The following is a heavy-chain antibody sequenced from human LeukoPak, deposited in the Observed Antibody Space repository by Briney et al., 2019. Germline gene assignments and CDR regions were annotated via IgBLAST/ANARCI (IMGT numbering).Heavy chain of an antibody. Sequence: SETLSLTCTVSGGSISSSSYYWGWIRQPPGTGLEWIGSIYYSGSTYYNPSLKSRVTISVDKSKNQFSLKLSSVTAADTAVYYCARLVVVPAAPNYYFDYWGQGTLVTVSS. CDR1: GGSISSSSYY. J-gene: IGHJ4*02. D-gene: IGHD2-2*01. V-gene: IGHV4-39*01. CDR2: IYYSGST. CDR3: ARLVVVPAAPNYYFDY.